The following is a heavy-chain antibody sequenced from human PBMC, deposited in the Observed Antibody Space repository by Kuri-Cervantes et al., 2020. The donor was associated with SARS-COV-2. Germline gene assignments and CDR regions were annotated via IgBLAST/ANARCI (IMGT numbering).Heavy chain of an antibody. CDR2: ISSSGSTI. CDR3: ARRNDFWSGAYFDY. CDR1: GFTFSSYE. V-gene: IGHV3-48*03. D-gene: IGHD3-3*01. Sequence: GGSLRLSCAASGFTFSSYEMNWVRQAPGKGLVWVSYISSSGSTIYYADSVKGRFTISRDNAKNSLYLQMNSLRAEDTAVYYCARRNDFWSGAYFDYWGQGTLVTVSS. J-gene: IGHJ4*02.